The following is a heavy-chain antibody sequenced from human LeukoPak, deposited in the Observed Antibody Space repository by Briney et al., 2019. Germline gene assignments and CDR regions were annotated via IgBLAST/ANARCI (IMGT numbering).Heavy chain of an antibody. CDR2: ISSSSSYI. V-gene: IGHV3-21*01. J-gene: IGHJ5*02. CDR3: ARPSRGGRRWIDP. CDR1: GFTFSSYS. D-gene: IGHD2-15*01. Sequence: GGSLRLSCAASGFTFSSYSMNWVRQAPGKGLEWVSSISSSSSYIYYADSVKGRFTISRDNAKNSLYLQMNSLRAEDTAVYYCARPSRGGRRWIDPWGQGTLVTVSS.